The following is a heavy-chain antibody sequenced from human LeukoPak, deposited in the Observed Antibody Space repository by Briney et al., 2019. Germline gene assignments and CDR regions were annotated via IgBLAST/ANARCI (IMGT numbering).Heavy chain of an antibody. J-gene: IGHJ6*02. CDR2: IHYSEST. D-gene: IGHD6-13*01. CDR3: ARVSAAGMEFHYGMDV. Sequence: PSETLSLTCAVSGGPIRSYYWSWMRQPPGKGLEWIGNIHYSESTNFNPSLKSRVAIVVDTSKNQFSLSMRSVTAADTAVYYCARVSAAGMEFHYGMDVWGQGTTVFVSS. V-gene: IGHV4-59*01. CDR1: GGPIRSYY.